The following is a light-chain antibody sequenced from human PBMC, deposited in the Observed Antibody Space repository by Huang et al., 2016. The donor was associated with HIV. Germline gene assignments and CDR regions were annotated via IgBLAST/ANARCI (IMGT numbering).Light chain of an antibody. CDR2: DAS. V-gene: IGKV3D-20*01. Sequence: EIVLTQSPATLSLSPGERATLPCGASQSVNSNYLAWYQQKPGLAPRLLIYDASSRAPGTPDRFSGSESGTDFTLTITRLEPEDFAVYYCQQYGNSPWTFGQGTKVEIK. CDR1: QSVNSNY. CDR3: QQYGNSPWT. J-gene: IGKJ1*01.